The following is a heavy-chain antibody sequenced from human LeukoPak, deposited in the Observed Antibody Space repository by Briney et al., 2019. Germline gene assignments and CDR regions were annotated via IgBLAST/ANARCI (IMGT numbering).Heavy chain of an antibody. D-gene: IGHD5-18*01. CDR2: IYNSGSN. J-gene: IGHJ4*02. V-gene: IGHV4-31*03. CDR1: GGSISSGGHY. Sequence: PSETLSLTCTVSGGSISSGGHYWSWIRQHPGKGLEWIGYIYNSGSNYYNPSLKSRVTISVDTSKNQFSLKLSSVTAADTAVYYCARATYSYGIDYWGQGTLVTVSS. CDR3: ARATYSYGIDY.